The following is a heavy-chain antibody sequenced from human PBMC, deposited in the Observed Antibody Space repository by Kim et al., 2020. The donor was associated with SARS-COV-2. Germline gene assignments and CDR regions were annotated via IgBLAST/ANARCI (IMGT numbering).Heavy chain of an antibody. CDR3: AKDLSRVVSGGGMDV. V-gene: IGHV3-23*01. J-gene: IGHJ6*02. CDR2: ISGSGGSR. CDR1: GFTFSSYA. D-gene: IGHD3-10*01. Sequence: GGSLRLSCAASGFTFSSYAMSWVRQAPGKGLEWVLAISGSGGSRYYADSVKGRFTISRDNSKNTLYLQMNSLRAEDTAVYYCAKDLSRVVSGGGMDVWGQGTTVTVSS.